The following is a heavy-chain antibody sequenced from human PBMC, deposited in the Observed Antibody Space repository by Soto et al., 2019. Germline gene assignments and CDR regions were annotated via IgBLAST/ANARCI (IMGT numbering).Heavy chain of an antibody. CDR2: INGDGSST. V-gene: IGHV3-74*01. CDR1: GFTFSSDW. D-gene: IGHD3-10*01. CDR3: ARDTARIAWGYGEDWFDP. Sequence: EVQLVESGGGLVQPGGSLRLSCAASGFTFSSDWMHWVRQAPGKGLVWVSRINGDGSSTSFADSVKGRFTISRDNAKNTLYLQMNSLRAEDTAVYYCARDTARIAWGYGEDWFDPWGQGTLVTVSS. J-gene: IGHJ5*02.